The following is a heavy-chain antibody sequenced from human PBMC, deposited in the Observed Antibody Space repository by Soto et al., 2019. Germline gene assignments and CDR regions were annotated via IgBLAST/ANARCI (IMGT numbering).Heavy chain of an antibody. Sequence: ASVKVSCKASGYTFTGYYMHWVRQAPGQGLERMGWINPNSGGTNYAQKFQGWVTMSRDTSISTAYMELSRLRSDDTSVYYCARARFKITGTTPNWFDPWGQGTLVTVSS. CDR1: GYTFTGYY. J-gene: IGHJ5*02. CDR3: ARARFKITGTTPNWFDP. CDR2: INPNSGGT. V-gene: IGHV1-2*04. D-gene: IGHD1-7*01.